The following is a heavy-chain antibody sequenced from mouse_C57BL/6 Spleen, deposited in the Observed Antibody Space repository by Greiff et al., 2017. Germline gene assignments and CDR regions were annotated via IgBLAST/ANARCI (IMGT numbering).Heavy chain of an antibody. CDR1: GFSLTSYG. D-gene: IGHD3-2*02. J-gene: IGHJ3*01. Sequence: VQLVESGPGLVAPSQRLSITCTVSGFSLTSYGVDWVRQSPGQGLEWLGVIWGVGSTNYNSALNSRLSISKDNSKSQVSLKMNSLQTDDTAMYYCASEGSSGRFDYWGQGTLVTVSA. V-gene: IGHV2-6*01. CDR3: ASEGSSGRFDY. CDR2: IWGVGST.